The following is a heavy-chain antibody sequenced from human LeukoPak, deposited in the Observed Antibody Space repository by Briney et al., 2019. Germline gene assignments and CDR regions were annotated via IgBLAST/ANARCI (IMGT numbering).Heavy chain of an antibody. Sequence: GASVRVSCKASGYTFTGYYMHWVRQAPGQGLEWMGWINPKSGATKYAQKFQGRVTMTGDTSISTAFMELSRLTSDDTAVYYCARDLAAISTGSHNWFDPWGQGTLVTVSS. V-gene: IGHV1-2*02. CDR2: INPKSGAT. CDR1: GYTFTGYY. J-gene: IGHJ5*02. CDR3: ARDLAAISTGSHNWFDP. D-gene: IGHD2/OR15-2a*01.